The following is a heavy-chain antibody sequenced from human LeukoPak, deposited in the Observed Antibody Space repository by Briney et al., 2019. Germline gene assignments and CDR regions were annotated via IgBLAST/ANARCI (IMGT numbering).Heavy chain of an antibody. Sequence: SQTLSLTCTVSGGSISSGGYYRSWIRQHPGKGLEWIGYIYYSGSTYYNPSLKSRVTISVDTSKNQFSLKLSSVTAADTAVYYCARDRRITSCYHYYYYYGMDVWGQGTTVTVSS. V-gene: IGHV4-31*03. D-gene: IGHD2-2*01. CDR2: IYYSGST. CDR3: ARDRRITSCYHYYYYYGMDV. CDR1: GGSISSGGYY. J-gene: IGHJ6*02.